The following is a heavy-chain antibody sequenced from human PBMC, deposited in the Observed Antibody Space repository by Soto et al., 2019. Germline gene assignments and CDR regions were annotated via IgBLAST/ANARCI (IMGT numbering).Heavy chain of an antibody. Sequence: GGSLRLSCAASGLTFSSYAMSWVRQAPGKGLDWVSAISGSGGSTYYADSVKGRFTISGDNSKNTLYLQMNTLRAEDAAVYYCAKDDSSSGFDPWGQGTLVTVSS. J-gene: IGHJ5*02. CDR3: AKDDSSSGFDP. CDR2: ISGSGGST. V-gene: IGHV3-23*01. D-gene: IGHD6-6*01. CDR1: GLTFSSYA.